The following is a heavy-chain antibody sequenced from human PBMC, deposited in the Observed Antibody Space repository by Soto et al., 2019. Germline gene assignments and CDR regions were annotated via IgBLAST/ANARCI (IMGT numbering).Heavy chain of an antibody. Sequence: SETLSLTCSVSGDSISSSDSYWSLIRQAPGKGLEWIGYINSSGRTYYKPSLKSRVSISIDTSTNQFSLKLSSVTAADAAVYYCARAPRGNYGYPSYFDYWGQGTLVTVSS. CDR3: ARAPRGNYGYPSYFDY. D-gene: IGHD3-10*01. CDR1: GDSISSSDSY. J-gene: IGHJ4*02. CDR2: INSSGRT. V-gene: IGHV4-30-4*02.